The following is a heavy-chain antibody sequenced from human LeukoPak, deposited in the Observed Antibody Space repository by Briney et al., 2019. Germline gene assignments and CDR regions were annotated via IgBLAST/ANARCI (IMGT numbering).Heavy chain of an antibody. CDR2: IHYSGST. Sequence: SETLSLTCAVSGGSISSYYWSWIRQPPGRGLEWIGSIHYSGSTSYNSSLKSRVTISVDTSKNQFSLKLSSVTPADTAVYYCARGPRYSFYWGQGTLVSVSS. D-gene: IGHD6-13*01. CDR3: ARGPRYSFY. CDR1: GGSISSYY. V-gene: IGHV4-59*01. J-gene: IGHJ4*02.